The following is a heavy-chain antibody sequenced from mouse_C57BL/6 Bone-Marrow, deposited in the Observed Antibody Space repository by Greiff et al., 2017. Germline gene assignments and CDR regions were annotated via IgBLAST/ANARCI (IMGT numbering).Heavy chain of an antibody. J-gene: IGHJ3*01. Sequence: QVQLKQPGAELVKPGASVKLSCKASGYTYTSYWMHWVKQRPGQGLEWIGMIHPNSGSTNYNEKFKSKATLTVDKSSSTAYMQLSSLTSEDSAVYYCARDPAWFAYWGQGTLVTVSA. CDR1: GYTYTSYW. CDR2: IHPNSGST. CDR3: ARDPAWFAY. V-gene: IGHV1-64*01.